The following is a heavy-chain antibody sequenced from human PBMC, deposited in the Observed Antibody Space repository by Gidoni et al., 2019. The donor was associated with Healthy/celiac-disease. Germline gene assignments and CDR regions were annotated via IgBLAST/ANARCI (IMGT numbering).Heavy chain of an antibody. CDR2: ISSSSSYI. J-gene: IGHJ6*02. CDR1: GFTFSSYS. CDR3: ARADGSGTKVDGMDV. V-gene: IGHV3-21*01. Sequence: EVQLVESGGGLVKPGGSLRLSCAASGFTFSSYSMNWVRQAPGKGLEWVSSISSSSSYIYYADSVKGRFTISRDNAKNSLYLQMNSLRAEDTAVYYCARADGSGTKVDGMDVWGQGTTVTVSS. D-gene: IGHD3-10*01.